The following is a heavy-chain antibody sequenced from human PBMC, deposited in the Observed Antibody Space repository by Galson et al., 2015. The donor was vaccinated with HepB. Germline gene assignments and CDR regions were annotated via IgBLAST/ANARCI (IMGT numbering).Heavy chain of an antibody. CDR3: ARDGFATMDY. J-gene: IGHJ4*02. Sequence: SLRLSCAASGFTFNVYYMSWVRQAPGKGLEWVSYISSSGTNIYYAESVKGRFTISRDNAKNSLYLQMNSLRDEDTAVYYCARDGFATMDYWGQGTLVTAYS. D-gene: IGHD5-12*01. CDR1: GFTFNVYY. V-gene: IGHV3-11*01. CDR2: ISSSGTNI.